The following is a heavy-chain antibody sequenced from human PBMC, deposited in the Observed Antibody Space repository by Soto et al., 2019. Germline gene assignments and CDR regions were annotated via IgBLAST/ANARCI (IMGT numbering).Heavy chain of an antibody. CDR1: GYTFTGYY. Sequence: ASVKVSCKASGYTFTGYYMHWVRQAPGQGLEWMGWINPNSGGTNYAQKFQGWVTMTRDTSISTAYMELSRLRSDDTAVYYCARARYYDFWSGSPEWILPRLAPLYYYGMDVWGQGTTVTVSS. CDR2: INPNSGGT. J-gene: IGHJ6*02. CDR3: ARARYYDFWSGSPEWILPRLAPLYYYGMDV. D-gene: IGHD3-3*01. V-gene: IGHV1-2*04.